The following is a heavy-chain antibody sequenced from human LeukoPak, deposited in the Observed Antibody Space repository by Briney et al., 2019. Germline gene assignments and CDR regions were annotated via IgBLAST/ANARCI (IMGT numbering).Heavy chain of an antibody. J-gene: IGHJ5*02. CDR3: ARGGEGRYNWFDP. CDR1: GFTFSNYN. CDR2: ISSSSSYI. Sequence: GGSLRLSCAASGFTFSNYNMNWVRQAPGKGLEWVSSISSSSSYIYYADSVKGRFTISRDNAKNSLFLQMNSLRAEDTAVYYCARGGEGRYNWFDPWGQGTLVTVSS. V-gene: IGHV3-21*04.